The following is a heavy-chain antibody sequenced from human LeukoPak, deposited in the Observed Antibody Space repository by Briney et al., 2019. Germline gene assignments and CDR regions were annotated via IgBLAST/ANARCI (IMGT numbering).Heavy chain of an antibody. V-gene: IGHV4-39*01. J-gene: IGHJ4*02. CDR3: ARVKKVDTSLDY. Sequence: PSETLSLTCTVSGGSTSSNTFYWGWIRQPPGKGREWIGAVYYNGNTYYSSSLKSRVTVSVDTSKNQFSLKLNSVTAADTAVYFCARVKKVDTSLDYWGQGTLVTVSS. CDR2: VYYNGNT. D-gene: IGHD5-18*01. CDR1: GGSTSSNTFY.